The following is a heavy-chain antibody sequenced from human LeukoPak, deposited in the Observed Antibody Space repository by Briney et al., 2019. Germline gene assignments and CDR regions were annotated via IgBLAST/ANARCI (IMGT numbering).Heavy chain of an antibody. J-gene: IGHJ4*02. Sequence: PSETLSLTCTVSGGSISTSGSYWGWIRQPPGKGLQWIGTIYYSGSTNYNPSLKSRVTISVDTSKNQFSLKLSSVTAADTAVYYCARQLGYCSGTSCSFYFDYWGQGTLVTVSS. D-gene: IGHD2-15*01. CDR1: GGSISTSGSY. CDR3: ARQLGYCSGTSCSFYFDY. V-gene: IGHV4-39*01. CDR2: IYYSGST.